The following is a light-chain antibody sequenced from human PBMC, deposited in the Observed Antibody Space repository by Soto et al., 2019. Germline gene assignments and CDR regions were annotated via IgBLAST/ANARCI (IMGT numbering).Light chain of an antibody. V-gene: IGKV3-15*01. CDR2: GAS. CDR1: QSVGSN. CDR3: QQYNNWPPDRT. Sequence: EIVMTQSPATLSVSPGERATLSCRASQSVGSNLAWYQQKTGQAPRLLIYGASTRATGIPARFSGSGSGTEFTRTISSLQSEDFAIYFCQQYNNWPPDRTFGQGTKVEIK. J-gene: IGKJ1*01.